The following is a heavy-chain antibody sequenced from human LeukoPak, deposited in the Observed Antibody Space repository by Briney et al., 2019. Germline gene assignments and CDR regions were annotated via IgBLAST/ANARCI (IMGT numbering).Heavy chain of an antibody. Sequence: SETLSLTCTVSGGSISSYYWSWIRQPPGKGLEWIGYIYYSGDTNYTPSLKSRVTISVDTSKNQFSLKLNSVTAADTAVYYCAKDLGGYQNYWGQGTLVTVSS. V-gene: IGHV4-59*01. CDR3: AKDLGGYQNY. D-gene: IGHD5-12*01. CDR2: IYYSGDT. CDR1: GGSISSYY. J-gene: IGHJ4*02.